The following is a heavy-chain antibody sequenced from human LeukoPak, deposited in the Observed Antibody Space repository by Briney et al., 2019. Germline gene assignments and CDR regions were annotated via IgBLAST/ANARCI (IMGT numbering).Heavy chain of an antibody. Sequence: PSETLSLTCAVYGGSFSGYYWSWIRQPPGKGLEWIGEINHSGSTHYNPSLKSRVTISVDTSKNQFSLKLSSVTAADTAVYYCARGRDYYGMDVWGQGTTVTVSS. J-gene: IGHJ6*02. CDR3: ARGRDYYGMDV. V-gene: IGHV4-34*01. CDR2: INHSGST. CDR1: GGSFSGYY.